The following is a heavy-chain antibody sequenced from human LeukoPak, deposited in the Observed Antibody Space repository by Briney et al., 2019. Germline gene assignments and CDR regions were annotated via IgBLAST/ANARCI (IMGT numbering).Heavy chain of an antibody. CDR1: GGSISSYY. CDR3: ARSGMVAPYYYYYYGMDV. CDR2: IYYSGST. J-gene: IGHJ6*02. V-gene: IGHV4-39*01. D-gene: IGHD1-26*01. Sequence: PSETLSLTCTVSGGSISSYYWGWIRQPPGKGLEWIGSIYYSGSTYYNPSLKSRVTISVDTSKNQFSLKLSSVTAADTAVYYCARSGMVAPYYYYYYGMDVWGQGTTVTVSS.